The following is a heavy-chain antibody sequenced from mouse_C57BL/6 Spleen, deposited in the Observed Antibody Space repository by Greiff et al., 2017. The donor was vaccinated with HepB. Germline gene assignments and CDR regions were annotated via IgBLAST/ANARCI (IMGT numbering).Heavy chain of an antibody. CDR1: GYTFTSYW. CDR2: IHPSDSDT. D-gene: IGHD2-4*01. CDR3: APKLIDDNDGGYFDY. J-gene: IGHJ2*01. Sequence: QVQLQQPGAELVKPGASVKVSCKASGYTFTSYWMHWVKQRPGQGLEWIGRIHPSDSDTNYNQKFKGKATLTVDKSSSTAYMQLSSLTSEDSAVYYWAPKLIDDNDGGYFDYWGQGTTLTVSS. V-gene: IGHV1-74*01.